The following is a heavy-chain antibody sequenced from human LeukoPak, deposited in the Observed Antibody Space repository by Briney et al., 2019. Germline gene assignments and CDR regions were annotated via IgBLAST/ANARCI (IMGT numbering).Heavy chain of an antibody. CDR3: RRERTQNGYHFYMDV. V-gene: IGHV4-4*07. D-gene: IGHD3-16*01. CDR1: GGSISRYY. CDR2: FYTSGST. Sequence: SETLSLTCTVSGGSISRYYGSWVRQPAGEGLEWIGRFYTSGSTNYNPSLKSRTPISVDPSKNQFPLNLGSVTAADTPRHSFRRERTQNGYHFYMDVWGKGTTVTVSS. J-gene: IGHJ6*03.